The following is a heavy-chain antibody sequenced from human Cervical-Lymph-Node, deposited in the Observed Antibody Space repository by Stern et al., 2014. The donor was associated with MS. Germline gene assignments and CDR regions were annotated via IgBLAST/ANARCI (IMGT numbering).Heavy chain of an antibody. J-gene: IGHJ4*02. CDR3: TRLNYYDSSAYGTFDY. D-gene: IGHD3-22*01. CDR2: IGWDDDK. CDR1: GFSLSSSGMC. V-gene: IGHV2-70*01. Sequence: ESGPALVKPTQTLTLTCTLSGFSLSSSGMCVSWIRQPPGKALEWLALIGWDDDKFYSTSLKPRLSISKDTSKNQVVLTMADIDPEDTATYYCTRLNYYDSSAYGTFDYWGQGTLVTVSS.